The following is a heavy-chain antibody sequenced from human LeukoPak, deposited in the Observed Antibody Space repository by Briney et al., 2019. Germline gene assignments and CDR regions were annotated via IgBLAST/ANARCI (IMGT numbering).Heavy chain of an antibody. J-gene: IGHJ4*02. CDR1: GFTFDDYT. CDR2: ISWDGGTT. V-gene: IGHV3-43*01. CDR3: VKDYTSGYSSSWYLDS. D-gene: IGHD6-13*01. Sequence: GGSLRLSCAASGFTFDDYTMHWVRQVPGKGLEWVSVISWDGGTTYYADSVRGRFTISRDDSKNSLYLQMKSLRTEDTALYYCVKDYTSGYSSSWYLDSWGQGTLVTVSS.